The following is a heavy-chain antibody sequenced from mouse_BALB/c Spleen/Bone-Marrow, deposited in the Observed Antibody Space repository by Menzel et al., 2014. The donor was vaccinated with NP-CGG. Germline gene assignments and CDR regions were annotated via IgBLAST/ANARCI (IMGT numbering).Heavy chain of an antibody. J-gene: IGHJ4*01. Sequence: EVQGVESGPERVKPGASVKISCKTSGYTFTEYTMHWVKQSHGKSLEWIGTINPNNGGTSYNQKFKGKATLTVDKSSSTAYMELRSLTSEGSAVYYCARRIPYGYAMDYWGQGTSVTVSS. V-gene: IGHV1-22*01. CDR2: INPNNGGT. D-gene: IGHD2-2*01. CDR1: GYTFTEYT. CDR3: ARRIPYGYAMDY.